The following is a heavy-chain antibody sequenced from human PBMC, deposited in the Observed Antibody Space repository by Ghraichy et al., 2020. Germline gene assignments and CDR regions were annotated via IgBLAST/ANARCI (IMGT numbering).Heavy chain of an antibody. J-gene: IGHJ2*01. CDR3: ARDMTAVANWYRYL. CDR2: IRDKAHSYTT. V-gene: IGHV3-72*01. Sequence: GGSLRLSCAASGFTFSDYFMDWVRQAPGKGLEWVGRIRDKAHSYTTEYAASVKGRITISRDDSKMSLFLQMNSLNADDTAVYYCARDMTAVANWYRYLWGRGTLVTVSS. CDR1: GFTFSDYF. D-gene: IGHD4-17*01.